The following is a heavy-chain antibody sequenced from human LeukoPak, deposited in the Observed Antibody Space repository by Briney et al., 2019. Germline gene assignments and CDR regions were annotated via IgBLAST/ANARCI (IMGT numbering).Heavy chain of an antibody. D-gene: IGHD3-10*01. V-gene: IGHV4-39*01. CDR3: ARLGYGSGSPFDY. CDR2: IYYSANT. Sequence: PSETLSLTCTVSGGSISSDSYYWGWIRQPPGKGLEWIGTIYYSANTYYNPSLRSRVTISVDSSKNQFSLRLSSVTAADTAVYYCARLGYGSGSPFDYWGQGTLVTVSS. CDR1: GGSISSDSYY. J-gene: IGHJ4*02.